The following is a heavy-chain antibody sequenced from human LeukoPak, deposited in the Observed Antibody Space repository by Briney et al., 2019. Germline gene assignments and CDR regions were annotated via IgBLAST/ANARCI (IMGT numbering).Heavy chain of an antibody. CDR3: ARNEWELYFDY. V-gene: IGHV1-18*01. D-gene: IGHD1-26*01. CDR1: GYTLTELS. CDR2: ISAYNGNT. J-gene: IGHJ4*02. Sequence: ASVKVSCKVSGYTLTELSMHWVRQAPGKGLEWMGWISAYNGNTNYAQKLQGRVTMTTDTSTSTAYMELRSLRSDDTAVYYCARNEWELYFDYWGQGTLVTVSS.